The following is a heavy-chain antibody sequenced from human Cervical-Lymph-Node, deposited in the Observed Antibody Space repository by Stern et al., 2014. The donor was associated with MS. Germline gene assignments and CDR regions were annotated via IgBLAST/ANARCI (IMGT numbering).Heavy chain of an antibody. CDR2: IKQDGSEK. V-gene: IGHV3-7*01. CDR1: GFTFSTIW. Sequence: EVQLVESGGGLVQPGGSLRLSCTASGFTFSTIWMCWVRQAPGKGLEWVANIKQDGSEKYYVDSVKGRFTISRDNAKNSLFLQMNSLTAEDTAVYYCARNRPGYYFDYWGQGTLVTVSS. J-gene: IGHJ4*02. CDR3: ARNRPGYYFDY.